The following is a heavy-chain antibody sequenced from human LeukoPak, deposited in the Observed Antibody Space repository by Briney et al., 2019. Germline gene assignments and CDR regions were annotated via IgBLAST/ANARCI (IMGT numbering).Heavy chain of an antibody. CDR1: GFTFSSYG. Sequence: PGGSLRLSCAASGFTFSSYGMHWVRQAPGKGLEWVSSISSSSSYIYYADSVKGRFTISRDNAKNSLYLQMNSLRAEDTAVYYCARGSDYYYDSSGVDYWGQGTLVTVSS. CDR3: ARGSDYYYDSSGVDY. CDR2: ISSSSSYI. D-gene: IGHD3-22*01. J-gene: IGHJ4*02. V-gene: IGHV3-21*01.